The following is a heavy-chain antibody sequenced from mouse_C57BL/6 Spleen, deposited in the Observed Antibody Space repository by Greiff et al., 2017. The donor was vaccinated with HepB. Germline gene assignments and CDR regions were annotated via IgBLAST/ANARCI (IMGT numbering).Heavy chain of an antibody. CDR1: GYAFTNYL. CDR3: ARSGGTGYYFDY. V-gene: IGHV1-54*01. Sequence: VQLKESGAELVRPGTSVKVSCKASGYAFTNYLIEWVKQRPGQGLEWIGVINPGSGGTNYNEKFKGKATLTADKSSSTAYMQLSSLTSEDSAVYFCARSGGTGYYFDYWGQGTTLTVSS. CDR2: INPGSGGT. J-gene: IGHJ2*01. D-gene: IGHD4-1*01.